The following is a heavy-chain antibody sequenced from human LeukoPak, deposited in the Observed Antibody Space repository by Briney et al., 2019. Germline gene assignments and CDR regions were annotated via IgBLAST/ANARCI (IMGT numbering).Heavy chain of an antibody. D-gene: IGHD1-14*01. CDR2: IIPIFGTA. J-gene: IGHJ4*02. V-gene: IGHV1-69*13. Sequence: SVKVSCKASGGTFSSYAISWVRQAPGQGLEWMVGIIPIFGTANYAQKFQGRVTITADESTSTAYMELSSLRSEDTAVYYCARAGPEPKLRLFDYWGQGTLVTVSS. CDR3: ARAGPEPKLRLFDY. CDR1: GGTFSSYA.